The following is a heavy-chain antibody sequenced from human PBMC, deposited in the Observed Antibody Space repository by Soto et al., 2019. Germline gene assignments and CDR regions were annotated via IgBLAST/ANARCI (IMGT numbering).Heavy chain of an antibody. V-gene: IGHV3-74*01. CDR3: ARAGVASRGIDS. Sequence: GGSLRLSCVASGFTFSDSWMHWVRQPPGKGLVWLSRIIGDGSGADYADSVKGRFFISRDNARNTVYLQMDSLGVEDTAVYYGARAGVASRGIDSWGQGILVTVSS. CDR1: GFTFSDSW. D-gene: IGHD3-3*01. J-gene: IGHJ4*02. CDR2: IIGDGSGA.